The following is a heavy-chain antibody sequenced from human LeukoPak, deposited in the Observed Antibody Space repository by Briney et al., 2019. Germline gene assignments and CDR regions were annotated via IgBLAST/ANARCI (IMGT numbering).Heavy chain of an antibody. CDR2: IYYTGIT. V-gene: IGHV4-31*03. D-gene: IGHD3-16*01. CDR3: AASSRVTLGRF. J-gene: IGHJ4*02. Sequence: SETLSLTCTVSGGSISSGSHYYQWIRQHPGKGLEWIGYIYYTGITSYNPSLKSRVTMSVDTSMNQVSLKVTSLTAADTAVYYCAASSRVTLGRFWGQGALVTVSS. CDR1: GGSISSGSHY.